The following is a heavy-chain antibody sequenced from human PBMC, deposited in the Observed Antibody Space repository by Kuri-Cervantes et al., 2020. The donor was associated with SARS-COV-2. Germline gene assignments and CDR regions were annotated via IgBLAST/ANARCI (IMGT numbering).Heavy chain of an antibody. CDR1: GGTFSSYA. J-gene: IGHJ6*03. CDR3: ARGPVVPAALPLYIGYYYYYMDV. CDR2: IIPIFGTA. V-gene: IGHV1-69*05. D-gene: IGHD2-2*02. Sequence: SVKVSCKASGGTFSSYAISWVRQAPGQGLEWMGGIIPIFGTANYAQKFQGRVTITTDESTSTAYMELSSLRSEDTAVYYCARGPVVPAALPLYIGYYYYYMDVWGKGTTVTVSS.